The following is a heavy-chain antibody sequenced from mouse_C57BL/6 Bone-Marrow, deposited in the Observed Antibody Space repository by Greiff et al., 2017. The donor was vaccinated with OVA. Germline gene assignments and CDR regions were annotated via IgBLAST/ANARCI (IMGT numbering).Heavy chain of an antibody. Sequence: VQLQQSGAELVRPGASVKLSCTASGFNIKDDYMHWVKQRPEQGLEWIGWIDPENGDTEYASKFQGKATLPADKSSNTAYMQLSSQTSEDSAVYYCTAITTEGTGFAYWGQGTLVTVSA. D-gene: IGHD1-1*01. CDR1: GFNIKDDY. CDR2: IDPENGDT. CDR3: TAITTEGTGFAY. J-gene: IGHJ3*01. V-gene: IGHV14-4*01.